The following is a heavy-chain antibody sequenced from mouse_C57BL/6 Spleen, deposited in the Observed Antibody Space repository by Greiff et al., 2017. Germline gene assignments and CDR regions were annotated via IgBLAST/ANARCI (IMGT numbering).Heavy chain of an antibody. CDR2: IHPNSGST. J-gene: IGHJ4*01. V-gene: IGHV1-64*01. Sequence: QVQLQQPGAELVKPGASVKLSCKASGYTFTSYWMHWVKQRPGQGLEWIGMIHPNSGSTNYNEKFKSKATLTVDKSSSTAYLQLSSLTSEDSAVYYCARSQGLSYAMDYWGQGTSVTVSS. CDR1: GYTFTSYW. CDR3: ARSQGLSYAMDY.